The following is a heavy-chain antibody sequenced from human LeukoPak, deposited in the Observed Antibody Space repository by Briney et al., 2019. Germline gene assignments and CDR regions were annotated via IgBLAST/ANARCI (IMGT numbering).Heavy chain of an antibody. CDR1: GFTFSSYA. Sequence: GGSLRLSCAASGFTFSSYAMSWVRQAPGKGLEWVSAISGSGGSTYYADSVKGRFTISRDNSKNTLYLQMNSLRAEDTAVYYCAKDYYGSGSHTDYYYYGMDVWGKGTTVTVSS. CDR3: AKDYYGSGSHTDYYYYGMDV. CDR2: ISGSGGST. D-gene: IGHD3-10*01. J-gene: IGHJ6*04. V-gene: IGHV3-23*01.